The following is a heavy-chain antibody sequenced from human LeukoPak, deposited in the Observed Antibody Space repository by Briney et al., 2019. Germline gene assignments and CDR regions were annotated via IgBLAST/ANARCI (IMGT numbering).Heavy chain of an antibody. V-gene: IGHV4-61*02. J-gene: IGHJ6*03. CDR1: GGSISSGSYY. Sequence: SQTLSLTCTVSGGSISSGSYYWSWIRQPAGKGLEWIGRIYTSGRTNYNPSLKSRVTISVDTSKNQFSLKLSSVTAADTAVYYCARESLIAARRGYYYYMDVWGKGTTVTVSS. D-gene: IGHD6-6*01. CDR2: IYTSGRT. CDR3: ARESLIAARRGYYYYMDV.